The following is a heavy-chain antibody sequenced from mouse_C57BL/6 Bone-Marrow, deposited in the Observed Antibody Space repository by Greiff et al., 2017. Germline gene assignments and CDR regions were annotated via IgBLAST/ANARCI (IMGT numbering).Heavy chain of an antibody. J-gene: IGHJ3*01. Sequence: EVKLVESGGGLVKPGGSLKLSCAASGFTFSSYAMSWVRQTPEKRLEWVATISDGGSYTYYPDNVKGRFTISRDNATNNLYLQMSHLKSEDTAMYYCARSWFAYWGQGTLVTVSA. V-gene: IGHV5-4*03. CDR1: GFTFSSYA. CDR3: ARSWFAY. CDR2: ISDGGSYT.